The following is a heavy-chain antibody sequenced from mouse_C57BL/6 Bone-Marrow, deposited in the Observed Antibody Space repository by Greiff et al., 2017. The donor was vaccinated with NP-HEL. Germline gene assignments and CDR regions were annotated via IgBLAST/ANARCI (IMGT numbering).Heavy chain of an antibody. V-gene: IGHV7-3*01. CDR2: IRNKANGYTT. J-gene: IGHJ2*01. CDR3: ARSYYYGSSLFDY. CDR1: GFTFTDYY. D-gene: IGHD1-1*01. Sequence: EVQVVESGGGLVQPGGSLSLSCAASGFTFTDYYMSWVRQPPGKALEWLGFIRNKANGYTTEYSASVKGRFTISRDNSQSILYLQMNALRAEDSATYYCARSYYYGSSLFDYWGQGTTLTVSS.